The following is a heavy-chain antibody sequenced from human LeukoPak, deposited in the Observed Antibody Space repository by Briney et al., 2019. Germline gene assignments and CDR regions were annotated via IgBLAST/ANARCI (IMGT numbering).Heavy chain of an antibody. V-gene: IGHV1-69*05. D-gene: IGHD6-19*01. Sequence: SVKVSCKASGGTFSSYAISWVRQAPGQGLEWMGMIIPIFGTANYAQKFQGRVTITTDESTSTAYMELSSLRSEDTAVYYCARISRIAVAGHGTWFDPWGQGTLVTVSS. CDR3: ARISRIAVAGHGTWFDP. CDR1: GGTFSSYA. J-gene: IGHJ5*02. CDR2: IIPIFGTA.